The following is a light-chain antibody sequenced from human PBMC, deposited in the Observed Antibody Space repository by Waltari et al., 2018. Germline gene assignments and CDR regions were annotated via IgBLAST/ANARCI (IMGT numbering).Light chain of an antibody. CDR2: GAS. CDR3: QQYVSSSGT. V-gene: IGKV3-20*01. CDR1: QSVSSSY. J-gene: IGKJ1*01. Sequence: EIVLTQSPGTLSLSPGERATLSCRASQSVSSSYLAWYQQKPGQAPRLLIYGASSRATGIPDRFSGSGSGTDFTLTISRLEPEDFAVYYCQQYVSSSGTFGQGTK.